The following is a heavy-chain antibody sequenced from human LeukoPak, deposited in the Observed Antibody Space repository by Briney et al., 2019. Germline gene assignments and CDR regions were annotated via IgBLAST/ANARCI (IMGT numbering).Heavy chain of an antibody. Sequence: ASVKVSCKASGYPFSIFGMASVRQAPGQGLEWMGWIGSYNGNTNFAQKFQGRVTITTDTSTRTVYMELSSLRFDDTAVYYCARAGAEVTSHFDVWGQGTLVTVSS. CDR1: GYPFSIFG. CDR2: IGSYNGNT. CDR3: ARAGAEVTSHFDV. J-gene: IGHJ4*02. V-gene: IGHV1-18*04. D-gene: IGHD2-21*02.